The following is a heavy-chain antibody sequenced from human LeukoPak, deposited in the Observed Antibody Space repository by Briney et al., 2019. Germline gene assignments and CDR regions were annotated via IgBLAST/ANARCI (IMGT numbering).Heavy chain of an antibody. D-gene: IGHD3-10*01. CDR3: ARVPRRRVRGVTPYYFDY. J-gene: IGHJ4*02. CDR2: MNSNSGNT. CDR1: GYTFTSYD. Sequence: ASVKVSCKASGYTFTSYDINWVRQATGQGLEWMGWMNSNSGNTGYAQKFQGRVTMIRNPSISTAYMELSSLRSEDTAVYYCARVPRRRVRGVTPYYFDYWGQGTLVTVSS. V-gene: IGHV1-8*01.